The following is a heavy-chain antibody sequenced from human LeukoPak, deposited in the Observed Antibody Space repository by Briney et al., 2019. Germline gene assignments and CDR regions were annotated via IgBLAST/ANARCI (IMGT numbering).Heavy chain of an antibody. CDR1: GGSISSSSYS. CDR3: AAPYMTTVTI. CDR2: IYYSGST. J-gene: IGHJ4*02. V-gene: IGHV4-39*01. Sequence: SETLSLTCTVSGGSISSSSYSWGWIRQPPGKGLEWIGSIYYSGSTYYNPSLKSRVTISVDTSKNQFSLKLSSVTAADTAVYYCAAPYMTTVTIWGQGTLVTVSS. D-gene: IGHD4-17*01.